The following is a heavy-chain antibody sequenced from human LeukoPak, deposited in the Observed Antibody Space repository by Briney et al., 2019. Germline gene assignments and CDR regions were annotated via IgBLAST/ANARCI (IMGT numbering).Heavy chain of an antibody. CDR2: ITNSGENT. CDR1: GFTFSNYA. V-gene: IGHV3-23*01. J-gene: IGHJ4*02. CDR3: AKGRGFRVWDPWDN. D-gene: IGHD3-16*01. Sequence: PGGSLRLSCAAFGFTFSNYAMSWVRQAPGKGLEWVSGITNSGENTYYADSVKGRFTISRDNSKNTLFLEMNSLRVEDTAVYYCAKGRGFRVWDPWDNWGQGTLITVSS.